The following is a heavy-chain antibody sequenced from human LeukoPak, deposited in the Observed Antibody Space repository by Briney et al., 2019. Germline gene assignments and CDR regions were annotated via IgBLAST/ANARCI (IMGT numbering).Heavy chain of an antibody. CDR2: IKQDGSAK. J-gene: IGHJ3*02. CDR1: GFTFNNYW. Sequence: PGGSLRLSCAASGFTFNNYWMSWVRQVPGKGLQWVANIKQDGSAKFYVDTMKGRFTISRDNTKNSLYLRMNSLRVEDTAVHYCANVEFSAYGDYVDAFDICGQGTMVTVPS. V-gene: IGHV3-7*01. D-gene: IGHD4-17*01. CDR3: ANVEFSAYGDYVDAFDI.